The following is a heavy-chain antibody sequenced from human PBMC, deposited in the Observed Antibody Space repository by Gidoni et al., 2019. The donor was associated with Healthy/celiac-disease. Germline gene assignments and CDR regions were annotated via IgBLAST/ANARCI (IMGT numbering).Heavy chain of an antibody. D-gene: IGHD6-13*01. CDR2: TYYRSKWYN. J-gene: IGHJ3*02. Sequence: QVQLQQSGPGLVKPSQTLSLTCALSGDSVSSNSAAWNWIRQSPSRGLEWLGRTYYRSKWYNDYAVSVKSRITINPDTSKNQFSLQLNSVTPEDTAVYYCAREGSIAAAEGVDAFDIWGQGTMVTVSS. CDR3: AREGSIAAAEGVDAFDI. V-gene: IGHV6-1*01. CDR1: GDSVSSNSAA.